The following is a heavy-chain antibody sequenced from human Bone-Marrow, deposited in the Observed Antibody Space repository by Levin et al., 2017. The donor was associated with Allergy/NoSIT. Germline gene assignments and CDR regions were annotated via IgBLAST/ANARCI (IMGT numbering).Heavy chain of an antibody. CDR3: ARDRLASLYYYSMDV. CDR2: ICTTGST. J-gene: IGHJ6*03. CDR1: GGSISSGRYY. Sequence: SQTLSLTCSVSGGSISSGRYYFTWVRQSAGKGLEWIGRICTTGSTNYNPSLESRVTISRDTFKKEVYLTLSSVTAADTAVYYCARDRLASLYYYSMDVWGRGTTVIVSS. V-gene: IGHV4-61*02.